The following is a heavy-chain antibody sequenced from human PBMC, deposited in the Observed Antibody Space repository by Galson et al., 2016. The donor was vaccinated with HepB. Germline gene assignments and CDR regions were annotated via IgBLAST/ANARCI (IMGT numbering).Heavy chain of an antibody. J-gene: IGHJ4*02. CDR2: IIPIFGTA. CDR3: ARVVAEENSCCDY. CDR1: GGTFSSYA. Sequence: SVKVSCKASGGTFSSYAISWVRQAPGQGLEWMGGIIPIFGTANYAQKFQGRVTITADESTSTAYMELSSLRSEDTAVYYCARVVAEENSCCDYWGQGTLVTVSS. V-gene: IGHV1-69*13. D-gene: IGHD5-12*01.